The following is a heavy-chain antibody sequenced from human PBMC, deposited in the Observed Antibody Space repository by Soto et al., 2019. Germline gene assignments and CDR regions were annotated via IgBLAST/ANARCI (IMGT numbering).Heavy chain of an antibody. CDR1: GGTFSSYT. J-gene: IGHJ5*02. CDR3: ARDPLPPGYCSSTSCYFGFDP. V-gene: IGHV1-69*04. D-gene: IGHD2-2*01. Sequence: ASVKVSCKASGGTFSSYTISWVRQAPGQGLEWMGRIIPILGIANYAQKFQGRVTITADKSTSTAYMELSSLRSEDTAVYYCARDPLPPGYCSSTSCYFGFDPWGQGTLVTVSS. CDR2: IIPILGIA.